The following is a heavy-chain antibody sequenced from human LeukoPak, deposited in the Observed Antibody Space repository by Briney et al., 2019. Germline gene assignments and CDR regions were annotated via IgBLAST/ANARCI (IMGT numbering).Heavy chain of an antibody. V-gene: IGHV3-15*01. J-gene: IGHJ4*02. CDR2: IKRKTDGGTT. Sequence: GGSLRLSCAASGFAFTDAWLSWVRQAPGQGLQWVARIKRKTDGGTTDYTAPVKGRFIISRDDSSDTLYLQMNSLTMEDTAIYYCTTGRLLWFGKSPYFNNWGQGTLVTVSS. CDR1: GFAFTDAW. D-gene: IGHD3-10*01. CDR3: TTGRLLWFGKSPYFNN.